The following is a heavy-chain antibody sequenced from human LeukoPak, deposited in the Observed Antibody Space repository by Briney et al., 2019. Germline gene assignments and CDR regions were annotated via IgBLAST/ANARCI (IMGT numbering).Heavy chain of an antibody. V-gene: IGHV4-61*01. D-gene: IGHD6-19*01. Sequence: PSETLSLTCTVSGGSVSSGSYYWSWIWQPPGKGLEWIGYIYYSGSTNYNPSLKSRVTISVDTSKNQFSLNLNSVTAADTAVYYCASSSGWYTDGDYWGQGTLVTVSS. CDR3: ASSSGWYTDGDY. CDR1: GGSVSSGSYY. CDR2: IYYSGST. J-gene: IGHJ4*02.